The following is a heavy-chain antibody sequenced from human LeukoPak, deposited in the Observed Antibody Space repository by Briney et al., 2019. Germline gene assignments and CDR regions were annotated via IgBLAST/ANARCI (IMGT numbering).Heavy chain of an antibody. V-gene: IGHV3-30*03. D-gene: IGHD6-13*01. CDR2: ISYDGSNK. CDR3: ARGSSSWYDYYFDY. J-gene: IGHJ4*02. Sequence: GRSLRLSCAASGFTFSSYGMHWVRQAPGKGLEWVAVISYDGSNKYYADSVKGRFTISRDNSKNTLYLQMNSLRAEDTAVYYCARGSSSWYDYYFDYWGQGTLVTVSS. CDR1: GFTFSSYG.